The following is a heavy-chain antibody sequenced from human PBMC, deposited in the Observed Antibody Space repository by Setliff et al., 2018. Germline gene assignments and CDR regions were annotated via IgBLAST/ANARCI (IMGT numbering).Heavy chain of an antibody. CDR2: SNHGGST. CDR3: AREGPESDSSGYMDV. J-gene: IGHJ6*03. D-gene: IGHD3-22*01. V-gene: IGHV4-34*01. Sequence: SETLSLTCSVYGESFSNNYWSWIRQSPGKGLEWIGESNHGGSTSYHPSLKSRLTMSVDTSKNQFSLKLTSVTAADTAVYYCAREGPESDSSGYMDVWGQGTTVTVSS. CDR1: GESFSNNY.